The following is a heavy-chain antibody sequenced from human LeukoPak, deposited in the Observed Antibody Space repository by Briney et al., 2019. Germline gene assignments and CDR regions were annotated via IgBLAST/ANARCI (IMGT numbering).Heavy chain of an antibody. J-gene: IGHJ3*02. V-gene: IGHV4-38-2*02. CDR1: GYSISSGYY. CDR2: IYHSGST. D-gene: IGHD3-10*01. CDR3: ARGHGSGTYSYAFEI. Sequence: SETLSLTCSVSGYSISSGYYWAWIRQPPGKGLEWIGSIYHSGSTYYNPTLKSRVTISVVTSKNQFSLKLSSVTTADTAVYYCARGHGSGTYSYAFEIWGLGTMVTVSS.